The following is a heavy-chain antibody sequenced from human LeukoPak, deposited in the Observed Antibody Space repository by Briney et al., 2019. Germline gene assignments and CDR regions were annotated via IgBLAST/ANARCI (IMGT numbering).Heavy chain of an antibody. CDR3: ARAVYDILTFTYYYYYMDV. D-gene: IGHD3-9*01. CDR2: ISAYNGNT. CDR1: GYTFTSYG. Sequence: ASVKVSCKASGYTFTSYGISWVRQAPGQGLEWMGWISAYNGNTNYAQKLQGRATMTTDTSTSTAYMELRSLRSDDTAVYYCARAVYDILTFTYYYYYMDVWGKGTTVTVSS. V-gene: IGHV1-18*01. J-gene: IGHJ6*03.